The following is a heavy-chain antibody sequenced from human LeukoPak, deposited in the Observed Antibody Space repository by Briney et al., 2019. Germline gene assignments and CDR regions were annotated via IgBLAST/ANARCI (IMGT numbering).Heavy chain of an antibody. CDR3: ARELLTEQWLPLDY. V-gene: IGHV3-48*01. D-gene: IGHD6-19*01. J-gene: IGHJ4*02. CDR1: GFTFSSYS. CDR2: ISSSSTI. Sequence: PGGSLRLSCAASGFTFSSYSMNWVRQAPGKGLEWVSYISSSSTIYYADSVKGRFTISRDNAKNSLYLQMNSLRAEDTAVYYCARELLTEQWLPLDYWGQGTLVTVSS.